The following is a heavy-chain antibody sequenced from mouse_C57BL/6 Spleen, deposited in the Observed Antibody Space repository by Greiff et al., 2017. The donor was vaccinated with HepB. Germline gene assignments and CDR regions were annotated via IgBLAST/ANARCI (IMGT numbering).Heavy chain of an antibody. J-gene: IGHJ2*01. CDR2: ISDGGSYT. Sequence: EVKLQESGGGLVKPGGSLKLSCAASGFTFSSYAMSWVRQTPEKRLEWVATISDGGSYTYYPDNVKGRFTISRDNAKNNLYLQMSHLKSEDTAMYYCARGYSSFDYWGQGTTLTVSS. CDR3: ARGYSSFDY. D-gene: IGHD2-5*01. CDR1: GFTFSSYA. V-gene: IGHV5-4*03.